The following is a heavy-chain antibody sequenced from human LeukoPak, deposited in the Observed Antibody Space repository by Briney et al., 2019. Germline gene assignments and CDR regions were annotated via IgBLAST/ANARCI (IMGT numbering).Heavy chain of an antibody. V-gene: IGHV3-43*01. CDR1: GFIFEDYT. CDR3: AKDLTYESSGSVIDN. Sequence: GGSLRLSCAASGFIFEDYTMHWVRQVPGKTLEWVSLVNWHGTTYYADSLKGRFTISRDNSKNSLYLQMDSLRTEDTAFYYCAKDLTYESSGSVIDNWGLGILVSVSS. CDR2: VNWHGTT. D-gene: IGHD3-22*01. J-gene: IGHJ4*02.